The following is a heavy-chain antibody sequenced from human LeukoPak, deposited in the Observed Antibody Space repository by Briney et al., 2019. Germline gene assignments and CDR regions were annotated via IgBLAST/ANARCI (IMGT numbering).Heavy chain of an antibody. CDR1: GGSISSYY. V-gene: IGHV4-4*07. CDR2: IYISGTT. D-gene: IGHD2-2*01. J-gene: IGHJ6*03. Sequence: PSETLSLTCTVSGGSISSYYWSWIRQPAGKGLEWIGRIYISGTTNYNPSLKSRVTISVDKSKNQFSLKLSSVTAADTAVYYCAGVVVPAAMGYYYYYMDVWGKGTTVTVSS. CDR3: AGVVVPAAMGYYYYYMDV.